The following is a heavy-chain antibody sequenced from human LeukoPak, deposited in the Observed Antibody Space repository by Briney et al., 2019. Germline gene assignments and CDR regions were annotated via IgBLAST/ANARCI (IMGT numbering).Heavy chain of an antibody. J-gene: IGHJ3*02. CDR3: ASTPRYCSSTSCSKRGRGAFDI. D-gene: IGHD2-2*01. Sequence: SVKVSCKASGGTFSSYAISWVRQAPGQGLEWMGGIIPIFGTANYAQKFQGRVTITADESTSTAYMELSSLRSEDTAVYYCASTPRYCSSTSCSKRGRGAFDIWGQGTMVTVSS. CDR1: GGTFSSYA. CDR2: IIPIFGTA. V-gene: IGHV1-69*13.